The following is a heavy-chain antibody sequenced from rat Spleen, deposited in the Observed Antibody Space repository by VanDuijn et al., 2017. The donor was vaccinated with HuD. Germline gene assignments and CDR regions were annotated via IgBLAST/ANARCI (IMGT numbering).Heavy chain of an antibody. CDR3: ARYRDSYGHVGIFDY. CDR1: GYSITSNY. J-gene: IGHJ2*01. CDR2: ISYSGST. V-gene: IGHV3-1*01. D-gene: IGHD1-12*01. Sequence: EVQLQESGPGLVKPSQSLSLPCSVTGYSITSNYWGWIRKFPGNKMEWIGHISYSGSTSYNPSLKSRISITRDTSKNQFFLQLNSVTIEDTATYYCARYRDSYGHVGIFDYWGQGVRVTVSP.